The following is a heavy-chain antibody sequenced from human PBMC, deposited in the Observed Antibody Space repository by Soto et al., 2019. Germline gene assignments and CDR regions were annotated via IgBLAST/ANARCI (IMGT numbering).Heavy chain of an antibody. CDR2: IIPILGIA. D-gene: IGHD6-13*01. V-gene: IGHV1-69*02. J-gene: IGHJ4*02. Sequence: QVQLVQSGAEVKKPGSSVKVSCKASGGTFSSYTISWVRQAPGQGLEWMGRIIPILGIANYAQKFQGRVTITADKSTSTAYMELSSLRSEDTAVYYCAVDQSGQQLPLDYWGQGTLVTVSS. CDR1: GGTFSSYT. CDR3: AVDQSGQQLPLDY.